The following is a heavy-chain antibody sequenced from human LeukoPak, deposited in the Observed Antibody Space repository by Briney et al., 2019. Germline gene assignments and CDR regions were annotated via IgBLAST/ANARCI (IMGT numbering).Heavy chain of an antibody. CDR3: AREAVARTGDFDY. J-gene: IGHJ4*02. CDR2: ISYDGSSK. CDR1: GFTFSSYA. V-gene: IGHV3-30-3*01. D-gene: IGHD6-19*01. Sequence: PGRSLRLSCAASGFTFSSYAMHWVRQAPGKGLEWVAVISYDGSSKYYADSVKGRFTISRDNSKNTLYLQMNSLRAEDTAVYYCAREAVARTGDFDYWGQGTLVTVSS.